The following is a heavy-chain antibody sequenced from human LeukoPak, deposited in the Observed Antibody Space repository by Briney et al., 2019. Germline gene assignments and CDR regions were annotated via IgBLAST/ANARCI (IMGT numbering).Heavy chain of an antibody. CDR3: ATAVVVVAATTVSTGFDY. V-gene: IGHV1-24*01. J-gene: IGHJ4*02. CDR2: FDPEDGET. Sequence: ASVKVSCKVSGYTLTELSMHWVRQAPGKGLEWMGGFDPEDGETIYAQKFQGRVTMTEDTSTDTAYMELSSLRSEDTAVYYCATAVVVVAATTVSTGFDYWGQGTRVTVSS. CDR1: GYTLTELS. D-gene: IGHD2-15*01.